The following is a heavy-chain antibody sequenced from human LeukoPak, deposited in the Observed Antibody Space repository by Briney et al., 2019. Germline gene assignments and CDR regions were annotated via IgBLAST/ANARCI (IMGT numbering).Heavy chain of an antibody. J-gene: IGHJ5*02. CDR2: VYYSVTT. V-gene: IGHV4-59*01. D-gene: IGHD3-22*01. Sequence: PSETLSLTCTVAGGSISSYYWGWIRQPPGKGLEYIGFVYYSVTTKYNPSLKSRATISVDTSKKQFSLKLTSVTAADTAVYYCARGRYYYDSSGYCYNNWFDPWGQGTLVTVSS. CDR3: ARGRYYYDSSGYCYNNWFDP. CDR1: GGSISSYY.